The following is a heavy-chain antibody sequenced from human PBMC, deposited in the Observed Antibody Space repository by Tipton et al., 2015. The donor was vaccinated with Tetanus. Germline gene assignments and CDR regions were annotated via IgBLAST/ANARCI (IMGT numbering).Heavy chain of an antibody. Sequence: SLRLSCAASGCTFRNHDMKWVRQAPGKGLEWVSGISVRGSHTYYADPVKGRFSISRDNSKNTVYLQMNSLRDEDTAVYYCAKDSASRGWFAPWGQGTLVSVSS. J-gene: IGHJ5*02. CDR1: GCTFRNHD. CDR3: AKDSASRGWFAP. V-gene: IGHV3-23*01. CDR2: ISVRGSHT. D-gene: IGHD3-10*01.